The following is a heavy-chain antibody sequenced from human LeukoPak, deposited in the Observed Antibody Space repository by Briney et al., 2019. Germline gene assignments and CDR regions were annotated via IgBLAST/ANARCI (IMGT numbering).Heavy chain of an antibody. CDR3: ARGIGYYYTYFDY. CDR2: IIPIFGTA. J-gene: IGHJ4*02. CDR1: GGTFSSYA. D-gene: IGHD3-22*01. V-gene: IGHV1-69*05. Sequence: SVKVSCKASGGTFSSYAISWVRQAPGQGPEWMGGIIPIFGTANYAQKFQGRVTITTDESTSTAYMELSSLRSEDTAVYYCARGIGYYYTYFDYWGQGTLVTVSS.